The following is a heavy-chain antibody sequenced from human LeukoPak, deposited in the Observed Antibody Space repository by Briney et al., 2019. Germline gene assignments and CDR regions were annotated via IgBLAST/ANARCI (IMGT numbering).Heavy chain of an antibody. CDR2: MNPNSGNT. CDR1: GYTFTSYD. V-gene: IGHV1-8*01. Sequence: ASVKVSCKASGYTFTSYDINWVRQATGQGLEWMGWMNPNSGNTGYAQKFQGRVTMTRNTSISTAYMELSSLRSEDTAVYYCAKGQASVTYKYFFDYWGQGTLVTVSS. J-gene: IGHJ4*02. CDR3: AKGQASVTYKYFFDY. D-gene: IGHD4-17*01.